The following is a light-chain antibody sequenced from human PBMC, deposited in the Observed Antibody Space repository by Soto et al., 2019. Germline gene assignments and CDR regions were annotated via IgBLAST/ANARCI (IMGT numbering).Light chain of an antibody. Sequence: QSVLTQPRSVSGSPGQSVTISCTGTSSDVGGYNYVSWYQQHPGKAPKLMIYDVTKRPSGVPDRFSGSKSGNTASLTISGLQAEDEADYYCCSYAGTHNSVVFGGGTKLTVL. V-gene: IGLV2-11*01. CDR2: DVT. CDR3: CSYAGTHNSVV. CDR1: SSDVGGYNY. J-gene: IGLJ2*01.